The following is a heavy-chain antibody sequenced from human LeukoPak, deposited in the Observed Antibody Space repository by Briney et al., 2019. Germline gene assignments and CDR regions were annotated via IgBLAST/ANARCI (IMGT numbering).Heavy chain of an antibody. CDR1: GYTFTSYD. CDR2: IIPILGIA. V-gene: IGHV1-69*04. D-gene: IGHD4-23*01. Sequence: GASVKVSCKASGYTFTSYDINWVRQAPGQGLEWMGRIIPILGIANYAQKFQGRVTITADKSTSTAYMELSSLRSEDTAVYYCADGGNSGAFDYWGQGTLVTVSS. J-gene: IGHJ4*02. CDR3: ADGGNSGAFDY.